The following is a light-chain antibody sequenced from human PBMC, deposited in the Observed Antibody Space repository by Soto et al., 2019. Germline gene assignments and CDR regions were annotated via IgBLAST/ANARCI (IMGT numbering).Light chain of an antibody. J-gene: IGLJ3*02. CDR2: EVS. CDR3: ISYTTSTTWV. Sequence: QSVLTQPASVSGSPGQSITISCTGSSSDFGAYNYVSWLQQHPGKAPKLIIYEVSNRPSGVSDRFSGPKSGNTASLTISGLQAEDEAVYHCISYTTSTTWVFGGGTKVTVL. V-gene: IGLV2-14*01. CDR1: SSDFGAYNY.